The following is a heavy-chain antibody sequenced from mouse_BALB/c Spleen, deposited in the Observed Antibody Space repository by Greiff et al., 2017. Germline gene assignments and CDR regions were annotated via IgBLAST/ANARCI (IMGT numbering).Heavy chain of an antibody. D-gene: IGHD1-1*01. CDR2: IDPENGNT. Sequence: EVQLQQSGAELVRPGALVKLSCKASGFNIKDYYMHWVKQRPEQGLEWIGWIDPENGNTIYDPKFQGKASITADTSSNTAYLQLSSLTSEDTAVYYCARLTTVVAHWYFDVWGAGTTVTVSS. CDR3: ARLTTVVAHWYFDV. CDR1: GFNIKDYY. J-gene: IGHJ1*01. V-gene: IGHV14-1*02.